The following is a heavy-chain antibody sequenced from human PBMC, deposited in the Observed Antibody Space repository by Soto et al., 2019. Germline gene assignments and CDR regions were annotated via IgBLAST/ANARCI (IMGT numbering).Heavy chain of an antibody. J-gene: IGHJ4*02. CDR1: GGSISSGGYS. CDR3: ARSSWIQLWLSIDY. D-gene: IGHD5-18*01. V-gene: IGHV4-30-2*01. Sequence: PSETLSLTCAVSGGSISSGGYSWSWIRQPPGKGLEWIGYIYHSGSTYYNPSLKSRVTISVDRSKNQFSLKLSSVTAADTAVYYCARSSWIQLWLSIDYWGQGTLVTV. CDR2: IYHSGST.